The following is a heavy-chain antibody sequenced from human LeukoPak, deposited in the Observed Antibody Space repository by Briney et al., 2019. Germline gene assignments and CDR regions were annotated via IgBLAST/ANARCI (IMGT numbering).Heavy chain of an antibody. V-gene: IGHV1-69*13. CDR3: ARSFGSYSLSGDV. CDR1: GGTFSSYA. J-gene: IGHJ6*02. CDR2: IIPIFGTA. Sequence: ASVKVSCKASGGTFSSYAISWVRQAPGQGLEWMGGIIPIFGTANYAQKFQGRVTITADESTSTAYMELSSLRSEDTAVYYCARSFGSYSLSGDVWGQGTTVTVSS. D-gene: IGHD3-10*01.